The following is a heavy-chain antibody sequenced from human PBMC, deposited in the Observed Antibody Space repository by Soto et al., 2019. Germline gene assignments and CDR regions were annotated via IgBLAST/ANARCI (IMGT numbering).Heavy chain of an antibody. D-gene: IGHD1-7*01. J-gene: IGHJ4*02. CDR2: IFPGDSDT. CDR1: GYNFGGYW. Sequence: PGESLKISCKASGYNFGGYWIGWVRQMPGKGLEWMGIIFPGDSDTRYSPSFQGQVTISADKSISTVYLQWRSLRASDTAIYFCARGGFIGTQHDYWGQGTRVTVSS. CDR3: ARGGFIGTQHDY. V-gene: IGHV5-51*01.